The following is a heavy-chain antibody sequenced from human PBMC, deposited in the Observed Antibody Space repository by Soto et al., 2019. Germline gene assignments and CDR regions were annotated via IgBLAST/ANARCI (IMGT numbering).Heavy chain of an antibody. CDR3: ARVIEGVYQSGYYWVMDV. CDR2: IYYSGST. CDR1: GGSVSSGSYY. J-gene: IGHJ6*01. V-gene: IGHV4-61*01. Sequence: QVQLQESGPGLVKPSETLSLTCTVSGGSVSSGSYYWSWLRQPPGQGLEWLGYIYYSGSTNYNPPLKCLVTLLVDTSQNQFSLKLSSVTAAYTAVYYCARVIEGVYQSGYYWVMDVWGLGTMFTVSS. D-gene: IGHD2-2*01.